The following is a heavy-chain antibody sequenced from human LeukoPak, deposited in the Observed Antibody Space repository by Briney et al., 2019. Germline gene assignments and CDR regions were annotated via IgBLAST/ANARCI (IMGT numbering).Heavy chain of an antibody. D-gene: IGHD3-22*01. J-gene: IGHJ4*02. CDR2: ISGSGDNT. CDR3: AKDKTYYYDSSGYYFDY. V-gene: IGHV3-23*01. CDR1: GFTFSSYA. Sequence: GGSLRLSCAASGFTFSSYAMSWVRQAPGKGLEWVSGISGSGDNTYYADSVKGRFTISRDNSKNTLYVQVNSLGTEDTAVYYCAKDKTYYYDSSGYYFDYWGQGTLVTVSS.